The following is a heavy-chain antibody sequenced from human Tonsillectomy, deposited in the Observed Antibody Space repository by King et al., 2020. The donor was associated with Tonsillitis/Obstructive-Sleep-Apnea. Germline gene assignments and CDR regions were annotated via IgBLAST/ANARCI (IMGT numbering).Heavy chain of an antibody. Sequence: QLVQSGAEVKKPGASVKVSCKASGYTFTSYGISWVRQAPGQGLEWGGWISAYNGNKNYAQKLQGRVTMTTDTSTNTAYMELRSLRSDDTAVYYCAKDCSTTSCYTHWGQGTLVTVSS. V-gene: IGHV1-18*01. CDR3: AKDCSTTSCYTH. D-gene: IGHD2-2*02. J-gene: IGHJ4*02. CDR1: GYTFTSYG. CDR2: ISAYNGNK.